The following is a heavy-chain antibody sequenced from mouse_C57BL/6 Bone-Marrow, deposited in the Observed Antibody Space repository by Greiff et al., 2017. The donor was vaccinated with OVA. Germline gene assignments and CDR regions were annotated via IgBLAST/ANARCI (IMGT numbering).Heavy chain of an antibody. J-gene: IGHJ4*01. CDR3: AKNYYAMDY. Sequence: VKLVESGPGLVQPSQSLSITCTVSGFSLTSYGVHWVRQPPGKGLEWLGVIWSGGSTDYNAAFISRLSISKDNSKSQVFFKMNSLQADDTAIYYCAKNYYAMDYWGQGTSVTVSS. CDR2: IWSGGST. V-gene: IGHV2-4*01. CDR1: GFSLTSYG.